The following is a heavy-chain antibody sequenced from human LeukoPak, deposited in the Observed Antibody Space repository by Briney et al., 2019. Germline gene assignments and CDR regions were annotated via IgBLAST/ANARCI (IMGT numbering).Heavy chain of an antibody. CDR3: ARDISQLRFLEIGTRPGSGAFDI. D-gene: IGHD3-3*01. Sequence: EGSLRLSCAASGFTFSSYSMNWVRQAPGKGLEWVSSISSSSSYIYYADSVKGRFTISRDNAKNSLYLQMNSLRAEDTAVYYCARDISQLRFLEIGTRPGSGAFDIWGQGTMVTVSS. J-gene: IGHJ3*02. V-gene: IGHV3-21*01. CDR2: ISSSSSYI. CDR1: GFTFSSYS.